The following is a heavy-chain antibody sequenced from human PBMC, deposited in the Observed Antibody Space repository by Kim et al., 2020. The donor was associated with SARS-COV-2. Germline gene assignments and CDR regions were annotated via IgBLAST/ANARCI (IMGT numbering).Heavy chain of an antibody. J-gene: IGHJ4*01. CDR2: INHSGST. Sequence: SETLSLTCAVYGGSFSGYYWSWIRQPPGKGLEWIGEINHSGSTNYNPSLKSRVTISVDTSKNQFSLKLSSVTAADTAVYYCARGLGDDFWSGYYGDYFD. V-gene: IGHV4-34*01. CDR1: GGSFSGYY. D-gene: IGHD3-3*01. CDR3: ARGLGDDFWSGYYGDYFD.